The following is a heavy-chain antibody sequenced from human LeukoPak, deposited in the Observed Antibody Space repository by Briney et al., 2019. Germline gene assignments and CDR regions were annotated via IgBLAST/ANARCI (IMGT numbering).Heavy chain of an antibody. V-gene: IGHV3-21*01. CDR1: GFAFSSYS. Sequence: GGSLRLSCAASGFAFSSYSMNWVRQAPGKGLEWVSSISSSSSYIYYADSVKGRFTISRGNAKNSLYLQMNSLRAEDTAVYYCARDADRGYYSDYWGQGTLVTVSS. D-gene: IGHD3-22*01. CDR2: ISSSSSYI. CDR3: ARDADRGYYSDY. J-gene: IGHJ4*02.